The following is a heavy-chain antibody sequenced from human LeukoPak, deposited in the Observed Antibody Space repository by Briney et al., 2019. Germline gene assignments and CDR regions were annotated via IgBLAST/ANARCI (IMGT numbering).Heavy chain of an antibody. V-gene: IGHV3-11*04. CDR3: ARDHNNWNYGVIDL. Sequence: GGSLRLSCAASGFRFSDYYMSWIRQVPGRGLEWLSYISGNTPTIYYADSVKGRFTISRDNDENSLYLHMNSLRAEDTAVYYCARDHNNWNYGVIDLWGQGTLVSVSS. CDR1: GFRFSDYY. D-gene: IGHD1-7*01. J-gene: IGHJ5*02. CDR2: ISGNTPTI.